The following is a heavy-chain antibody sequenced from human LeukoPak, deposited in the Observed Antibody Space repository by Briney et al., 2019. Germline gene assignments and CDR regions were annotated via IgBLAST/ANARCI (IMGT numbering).Heavy chain of an antibody. CDR1: GGSFSGYY. D-gene: IGHD3-10*01. CDR2: INHSGST. J-gene: IGHJ5*02. Sequence: SGTLSLTCAVYGGSFSGYYWSWIRQPPGEGLEWIGEINHSGSTNCNPSLKSRVTISVDTSKNQFSLKLSSVTAADTAVYYCARARPYYYGSGSSHRNWFDPWGQGTLVTVSS. V-gene: IGHV4-34*01. CDR3: ARARPYYYGSGSSHRNWFDP.